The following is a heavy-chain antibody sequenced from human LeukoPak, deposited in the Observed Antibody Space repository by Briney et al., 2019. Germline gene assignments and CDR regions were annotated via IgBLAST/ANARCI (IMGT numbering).Heavy chain of an antibody. J-gene: IGHJ4*02. Sequence: GGSLRPSCEGSAFIVSGHWMNWVRQAPGKWLEWVSTISGSGSSTYYADSVKGRFTISRDNSKNTLYLQMNSLRAEDTAVYYCAKIDAMSGTYFDYWGQGTLVTVSS. CDR3: AKIDAMSGTYFDY. D-gene: IGHD1-26*01. CDR2: ISGSGSST. CDR1: AFIVSGHW. V-gene: IGHV3-23*01.